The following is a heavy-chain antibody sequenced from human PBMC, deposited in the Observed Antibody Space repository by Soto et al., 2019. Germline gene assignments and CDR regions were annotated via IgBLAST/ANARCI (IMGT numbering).Heavy chain of an antibody. CDR1: GGSISSYY. D-gene: IGHD3-22*01. J-gene: IGHJ3*02. Sequence: PSETLSLTCTVSGGSISSYYWSWIRQPPGKGLEWIGYIYYSGSTNYNPSLKSRVTISVDTSKNQFSLKLSSVTAADTAVYYCARVWDYYDSSGYYGAFDIWGQGTMVTVSS. V-gene: IGHV4-59*08. CDR3: ARVWDYYDSSGYYGAFDI. CDR2: IYYSGST.